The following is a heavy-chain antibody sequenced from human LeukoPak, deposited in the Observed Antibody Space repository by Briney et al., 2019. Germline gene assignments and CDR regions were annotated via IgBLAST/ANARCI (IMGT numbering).Heavy chain of an antibody. V-gene: IGHV4-39*01. CDR1: GGSISSSSYY. Sequence: SETLSLTCPVSGGSISSSSYYWGWIRQPPGKGLGGIGRIYYRGITYYNPSLKSRVTISVDTSKNQFSLKLSSVTAAGTAVYYCASLVYCSSTSCYNYYYYYMDVWGKGTTVTVSS. CDR2: IYYRGIT. J-gene: IGHJ6*03. D-gene: IGHD2-2*02. CDR3: ASLVYCSSTSCYNYYYYYMDV.